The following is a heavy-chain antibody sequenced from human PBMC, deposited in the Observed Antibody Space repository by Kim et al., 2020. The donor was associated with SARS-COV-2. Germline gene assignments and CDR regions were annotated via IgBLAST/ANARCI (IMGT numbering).Heavy chain of an antibody. V-gene: IGHV4-39*01. CDR1: GGSISSSSYY. CDR2: IYYSGST. Sequence: SETLSLTCTVSGGSISSSSYYWGWIRQPPGKGLEWIGSIYYSGSTYYNPSLKSRVTISVDTSKNQFSLKLSSVTAADTAVYYCARPIGDDILTGYYFDYWGQGTLVTVSS. J-gene: IGHJ4*02. D-gene: IGHD3-9*01. CDR3: ARPIGDDILTGYYFDY.